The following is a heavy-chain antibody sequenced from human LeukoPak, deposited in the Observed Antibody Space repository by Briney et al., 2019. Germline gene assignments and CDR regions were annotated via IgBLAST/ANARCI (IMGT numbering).Heavy chain of an antibody. CDR3: ARGHSSHGVLFDY. D-gene: IGHD6-13*01. V-gene: IGHV4-59*01. CDR2: IYYIGST. J-gene: IGHJ4*02. Sequence: PSETLSLTCTVSGDSITSYYWSWIRQPPGKGLEWIGCIYYIGSTNYNPSLESRVTMSVDTSKNQFSLKLTSVTAADTAAYYCARGHSSHGVLFDYWGQGTLATVSS. CDR1: GDSITSYY.